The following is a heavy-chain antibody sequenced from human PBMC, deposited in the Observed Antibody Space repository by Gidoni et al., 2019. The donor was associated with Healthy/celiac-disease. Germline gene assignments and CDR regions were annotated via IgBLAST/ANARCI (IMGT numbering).Heavy chain of an antibody. V-gene: IGHV1-69*01. CDR2: LIPIFGTA. CDR3: ARDGYCTGGVCYNSGGFDY. J-gene: IGHJ4*02. CDR1: GGTFSSSA. Sequence: QVQLVQSGAEVKTPGSSVKVSCKASGGTFSSSAITWVRQAPGQGLEWMGGLIPIFGTANYAQKFQGRVTSTADESTRPAYMELSSVRSEDTDVYDCARDGYCTGGVCYNSGGFDYWGQGTLVTVSS. D-gene: IGHD2-8*02.